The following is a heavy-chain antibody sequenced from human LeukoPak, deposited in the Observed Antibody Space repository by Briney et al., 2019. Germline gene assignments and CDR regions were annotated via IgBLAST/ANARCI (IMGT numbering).Heavy chain of an antibody. CDR2: IYYSGST. D-gene: IGHD3-16*01. CDR3: AREARYALDWFDP. J-gene: IGHJ5*02. CDR1: GGSISSGGYS. Sequence: SETLSLTCTVSGGSISSGGYSWSWIRQHPGKGLEWIGYIYYSGSTYYNPSLKSRVTISVDTSKNQFSLKLSSVTAAGTAVYYCAREARYALDWFDPWGQGTLVTVSS. V-gene: IGHV4-31*03.